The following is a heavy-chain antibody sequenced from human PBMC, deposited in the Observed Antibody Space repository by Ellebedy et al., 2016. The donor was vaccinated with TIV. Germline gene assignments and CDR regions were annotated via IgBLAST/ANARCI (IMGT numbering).Heavy chain of an antibody. D-gene: IGHD3-10*01. J-gene: IGHJ4*02. CDR2: IDWDDDK. CDR1: GFSLSTNGMC. CDR3: GRYNYGSGFNVGSIDY. V-gene: IGHV2-70*12. Sequence: SGPTLVKPTQTVTLTCTLSGFSLSTNGMCVTWIRQSPGKALEWLARIDWDDDKYYSTSLRTRLAISKDTSKNQVVLTMTNMDPSDTGTYFCGRYNYGSGFNVGSIDYWGQGTLVTVSS.